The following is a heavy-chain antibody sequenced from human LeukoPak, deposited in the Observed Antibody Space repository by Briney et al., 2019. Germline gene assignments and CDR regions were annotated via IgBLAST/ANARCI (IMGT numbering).Heavy chain of an antibody. CDR3: ARGEYPVIGMDV. V-gene: IGHV3-48*02. J-gene: IGHJ6*02. CDR2: ISISSTAI. Sequence: PGGSLRLSCAASGFPFSTYAMNWVRRAPGKGLEWISYISISSTAIYYADSVKGRFTISRDNSKNSLYLQMNNLRDDDTAVYYCARGEYPVIGMDVWGQGTTVTVSS. D-gene: IGHD2/OR15-2a*01. CDR1: GFPFSTYA.